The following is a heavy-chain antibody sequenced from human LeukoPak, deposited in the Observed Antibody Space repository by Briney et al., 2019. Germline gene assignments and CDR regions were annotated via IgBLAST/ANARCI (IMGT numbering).Heavy chain of an antibody. Sequence: GGSLRLSCAASGFTFSSYEMNWVRQAPGKGLEWVSYISSSGSTIYYADSVKGRFTISRDNAKNSLYLQMNSLRAEDTAVYYCARDAVSMGILHYYYYYYMDVWGKGTTVTVSS. V-gene: IGHV3-48*03. CDR3: ARDAVSMGILHYYYYYYMDV. CDR1: GFTFSSYE. J-gene: IGHJ6*03. CDR2: ISSSGSTI. D-gene: IGHD5/OR15-5a*01.